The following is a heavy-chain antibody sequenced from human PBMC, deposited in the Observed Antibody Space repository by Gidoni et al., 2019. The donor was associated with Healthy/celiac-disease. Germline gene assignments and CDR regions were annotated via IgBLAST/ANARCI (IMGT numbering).Heavy chain of an antibody. Sequence: EVQLVESGGGLVKPGGSLRLSCADSGFTFSSHSMNWVRQAPGKGLEWVSSISSSSSYIYYADSVKGRFTISRDNAKNSLYLQMNSLRAEDTAVYYCEAARSDAFDIWGQGTMVTVSS. J-gene: IGHJ3*02. CDR3: EAARSDAFDI. CDR2: ISSSSSYI. CDR1: GFTFSSHS. D-gene: IGHD6-6*01. V-gene: IGHV3-21*01.